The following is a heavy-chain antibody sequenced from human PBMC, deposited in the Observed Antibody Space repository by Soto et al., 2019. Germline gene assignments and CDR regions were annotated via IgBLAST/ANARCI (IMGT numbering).Heavy chain of an antibody. J-gene: IGHJ4*02. CDR2: IYWNDDK. V-gene: IGHV2-5*01. D-gene: IGHD3-22*01. Sequence: GSGPTLVNPTQTLTLTCTFSGFSLSTSGVGVGWIRQPPGKALEWLALIYWNDDKRCSPSLKSRLTITKDTSKNQVVLTMTNMDPVDTATYYCAHLYYYDSSGYYFDYWGQGTLVTVSS. CDR3: AHLYYYDSSGYYFDY. CDR1: GFSLSTSGVG.